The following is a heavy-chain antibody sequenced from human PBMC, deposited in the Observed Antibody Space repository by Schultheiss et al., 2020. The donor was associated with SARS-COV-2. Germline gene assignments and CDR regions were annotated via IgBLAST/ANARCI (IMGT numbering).Heavy chain of an antibody. CDR2: INPNSGGT. J-gene: IGHJ4*02. D-gene: IGHD6-19*01. CDR1: GYTFTSYG. CDR3: ARVEQWRTPGDLGY. V-gene: IGHV1-2*02. Sequence: ASVKVSCKASGYTFTSYGISWVRQAPGQGLEWMGWINPNSGGTNYAQKFQGRVTMTRDTSISTAYMELSRLRSDDTAVYYCARVEQWRTPGDLGYWGQGTLVTVSS.